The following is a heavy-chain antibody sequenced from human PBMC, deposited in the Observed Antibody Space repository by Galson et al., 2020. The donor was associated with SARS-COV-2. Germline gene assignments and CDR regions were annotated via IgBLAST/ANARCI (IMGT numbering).Heavy chain of an antibody. Sequence: TGGSLRLSCAASGFTFSSYAMSWVRQAPGRGLEWVSTITTSGTSTYYADSVKGRFTISRDNSKNTLYLQMNSLRAEDTAVYYCATARVPAAVKWFDPWGQGTLVTVSS. CDR1: GFTFSSYA. J-gene: IGHJ5*02. D-gene: IGHD2-2*01. V-gene: IGHV3-23*01. CDR3: ATARVPAAVKWFDP. CDR2: ITTSGTST.